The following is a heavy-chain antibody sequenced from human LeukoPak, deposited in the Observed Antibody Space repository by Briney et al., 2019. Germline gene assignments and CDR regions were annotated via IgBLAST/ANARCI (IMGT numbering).Heavy chain of an antibody. V-gene: IGHV4-39*01. J-gene: IGHJ4*02. D-gene: IGHD3-22*01. Sequence: SETLSLTCTVSGGSISSSGYYWGWIRQPPGTGLDWIGSIYYSGSTYYNPSLKSRVTISVDTSKNQFSLKLSSVTAADTAVYYCARHDTSGYYYPYWGQGTLVTVSS. CDR2: IYYSGST. CDR3: ARHDTSGYYYPY. CDR1: GGSISSSGYY.